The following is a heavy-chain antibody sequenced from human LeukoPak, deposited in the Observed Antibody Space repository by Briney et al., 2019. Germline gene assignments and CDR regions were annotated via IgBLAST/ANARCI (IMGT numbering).Heavy chain of an antibody. CDR3: ARSREQLVDGHLTPYFDY. D-gene: IGHD6-6*01. CDR2: ISSSSSTI. J-gene: IGHJ4*02. Sequence: PGGSLRLSCAASGFTFSSYSMNWVRQAPGKGLEWVSYISSSSSTIYYADSVKGRFTISRDNAKNSLYLQMSSLRSEDTAVYYCARSREQLVDGHLTPYFDYWGQGTLVTVSS. CDR1: GFTFSSYS. V-gene: IGHV3-48*01.